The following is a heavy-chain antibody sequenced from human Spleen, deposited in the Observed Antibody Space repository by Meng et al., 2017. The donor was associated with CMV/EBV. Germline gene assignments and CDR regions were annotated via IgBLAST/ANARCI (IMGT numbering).Heavy chain of an antibody. J-gene: IGHJ3*02. CDR1: GFTFSSYW. V-gene: IGHV3-7*03. Sequence: GGSLRLSCAASGFTFSSYWMSWVRQAPGKGLEWVANIKQDGSEKYYVDSVKGRFTISRDNAKNSLYLQMNSLRPEDTALYYCAIYGGRGGDFDNWGQGTMVTVSS. D-gene: IGHD4-23*01. CDR3: AIYGGRGGDFDN. CDR2: IKQDGSEK.